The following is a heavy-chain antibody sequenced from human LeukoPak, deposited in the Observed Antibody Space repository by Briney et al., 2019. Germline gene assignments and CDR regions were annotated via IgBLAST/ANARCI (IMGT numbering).Heavy chain of an antibody. CDR2: FDPEGGET. CDR1: GYTLTELS. J-gene: IGHJ4*02. Sequence: ASVKVSCKVSGYTLTELSMHWVRQAPGKGLEWMGGFDPEGGETIYAQKFQGRVTMTEDTSTDTAYMELSSLRSEDTAVYYCARFLGYYYSSGPGNFDYWGQGTLVTVSS. CDR3: ARFLGYYYSSGPGNFDY. V-gene: IGHV1-24*01. D-gene: IGHD3-22*01.